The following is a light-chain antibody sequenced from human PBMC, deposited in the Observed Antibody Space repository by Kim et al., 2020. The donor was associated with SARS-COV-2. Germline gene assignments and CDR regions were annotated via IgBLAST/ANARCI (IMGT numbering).Light chain of an antibody. Sequence: SYELTQPPSVSAAPGETARIPCGGTKIGDKSVHRYQQKPGQAPVLAIFYDRDRPSGIPERISGSNSGNAATLTISRVDAADEADYYCQLWDSSTDPVVFGGGTQLTVL. CDR3: QLWDSSTDPVV. J-gene: IGLJ2*01. CDR1: KIGDKS. CDR2: YDR. V-gene: IGLV3-21*04.